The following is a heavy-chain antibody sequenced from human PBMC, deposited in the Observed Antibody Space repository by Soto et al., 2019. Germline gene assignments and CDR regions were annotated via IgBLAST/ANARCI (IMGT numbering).Heavy chain of an antibody. J-gene: IGHJ6*02. V-gene: IGHV3-23*01. CDR1: GFTFSSCA. Sequence: EVQLLESGGGLVQPGGSLRLSCAASGFTFSSCAMGWVRQAPGKGLEWVLDIIDSGGSTYYADSVKGRFTISRDNSKSTLYLQMNSLRAEDTALYYCAKGRSYYYYYGVDVWGQGTTVTVSS. CDR3: AKGRSYYYYYGVDV. CDR2: IIDSGGST.